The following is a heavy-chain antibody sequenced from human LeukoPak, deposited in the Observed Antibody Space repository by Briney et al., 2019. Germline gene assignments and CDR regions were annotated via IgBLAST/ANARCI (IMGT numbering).Heavy chain of an antibody. CDR2: IYTSGST. Sequence: SETLSLTCTVSGGSITSFYWSWIRQPAGKGLERIGRIYTSGSTNYNPSLKSRVTMSLDTSKNQVSLKLRSVTAADTALYYCARDRGSGREGLDPWGQGTLVTVSS. J-gene: IGHJ5*02. V-gene: IGHV4-4*07. CDR1: GGSITSFY. D-gene: IGHD3-10*01. CDR3: ARDRGSGREGLDP.